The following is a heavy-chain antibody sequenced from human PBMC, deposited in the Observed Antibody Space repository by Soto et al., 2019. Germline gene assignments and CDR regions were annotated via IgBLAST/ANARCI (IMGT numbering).Heavy chain of an antibody. V-gene: IGHV6-1*01. Sequence: SQTLALACGISGDSVSSNTSAWNFIRSSPSRGLELLGRTYYRSNWRHDYAVSVKSRITVNPDTSKNHFSLQLNSVTPDDTAVYYCARGVAGSGFDLWGQGTLVTVSS. D-gene: IGHD6-19*01. CDR3: ARGVAGSGFDL. CDR2: TYYRSNWRH. J-gene: IGHJ4*02. CDR1: GDSVSSNTSA.